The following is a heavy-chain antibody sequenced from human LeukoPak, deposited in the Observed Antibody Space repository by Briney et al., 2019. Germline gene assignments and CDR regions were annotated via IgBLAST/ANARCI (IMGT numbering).Heavy chain of an antibody. D-gene: IGHD3-22*01. V-gene: IGHV4-34*01. J-gene: IGHJ4*02. Sequence: PSETLSLTCTVSGGSISGYYWSWIRQPPGKGLEWIGEINHSGSTNYNPSLKSRVTISVDTSKNQFSLKLSSVTAADTAVYYCARRVGFTYYYDSRGYYFDYWGQGTLVTVSS. CDR3: ARRVGFTYYYDSRGYYFDY. CDR1: GGSISGYY. CDR2: INHSGST.